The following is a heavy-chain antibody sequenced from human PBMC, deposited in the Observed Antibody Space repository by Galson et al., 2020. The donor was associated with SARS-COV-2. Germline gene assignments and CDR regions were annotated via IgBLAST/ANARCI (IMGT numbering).Heavy chain of an antibody. Sequence: SGPTLVKPTQTLTLTCTFSGFSLTTNGVGVGWIRQPPGKALEWLAVIYWDDARRYSPSLKNRLTITKDTSKNQVVLTMTNMDPVDTATYYCARHHFIGYCTTGTCFDSYYFDYWGQGVLVTVSS. CDR3: ARHHFIGYCTTGTCFDSYYFDY. J-gene: IGHJ4*02. CDR1: GFSLTTNGVG. D-gene: IGHD2-8*01. V-gene: IGHV2-5*02. CDR2: IYWDDAR.